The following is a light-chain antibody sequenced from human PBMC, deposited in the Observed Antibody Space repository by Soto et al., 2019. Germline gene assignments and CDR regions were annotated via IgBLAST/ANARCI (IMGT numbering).Light chain of an antibody. J-gene: IGKJ4*01. V-gene: IGKV3-20*01. CDR3: HQYGSLPLT. CDR1: RSVNNY. CDR2: DAS. Sequence: EIVLRQSPGTLSLSPGARATLSCRASRSVNNYLAWYQQRPGQAPRLLIYDASNRATGIPARFSGSGSGTDFTLTISRLEPEDFVVYYCHQYGSLPLTFGGGAKVEIK.